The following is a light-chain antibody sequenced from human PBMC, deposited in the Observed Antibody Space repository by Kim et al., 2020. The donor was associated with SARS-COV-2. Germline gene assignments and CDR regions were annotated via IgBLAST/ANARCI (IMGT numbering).Light chain of an antibody. CDR2: DVS. J-gene: IGLJ3*02. V-gene: IGLV2-14*03. CDR1: SSDIGTYRY. CDR3: SSYIRSSSFA. Sequence: QSVLTQPASVSGSPGQSITISCTGSSSDIGTYRYVSWYQQHPGKAPKLIIYDVSERPSGVSYRFSGSKSGNTASLTISGLQAEDEGDYYCSSYIRSSSFAFGGGTKVTVL.